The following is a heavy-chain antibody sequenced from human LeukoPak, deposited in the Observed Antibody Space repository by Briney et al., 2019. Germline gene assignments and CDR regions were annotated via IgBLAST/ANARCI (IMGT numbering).Heavy chain of an antibody. CDR3: AKLGYCSGGSCYGFDY. V-gene: IGHV1-2*02. CDR2: INPNSGGT. D-gene: IGHD2-15*01. J-gene: IGHJ4*02. Sequence: ASVKVSCKASGYTFTGYSVHWVRQAPGQGLEWMGWINPNSGGTKYALKFQGRVTMTRDTSISTAYMELSRLTSDDTAVYYCAKLGYCSGGSCYGFDYWGQGTLVTVSS. CDR1: GYTFTGYS.